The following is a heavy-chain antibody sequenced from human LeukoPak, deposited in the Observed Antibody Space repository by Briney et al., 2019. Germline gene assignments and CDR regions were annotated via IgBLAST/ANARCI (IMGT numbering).Heavy chain of an antibody. CDR2: IRGGADDT. J-gene: IGHJ5*02. CDR1: GFTFRSYS. V-gene: IGHV3-23*01. D-gene: IGHD5-12*01. Sequence: PGGSLRLSCAASGFTFRSYSMAWVRLAPGKGLEWVSVIRGGADDTSYADSVKGRFTISRDNSKNTLFLQTDGLRVEDTAVYYCATSGFSGYDHPSWGQGTKVTVTS. CDR3: ATSGFSGYDHPS.